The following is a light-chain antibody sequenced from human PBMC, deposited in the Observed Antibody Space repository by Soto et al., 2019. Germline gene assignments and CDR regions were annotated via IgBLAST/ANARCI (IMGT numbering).Light chain of an antibody. CDR1: QDIDSY. Sequence: DIQMTQSPSSLSASVGDRVTITCRASQDIDSYLNWYQQKPGKAPNLLIYGASSLHSGVPSRFSGSGSGTDFTLTISSLQPEDFATYYCQQSYSTPHTFGQGTKLEIK. V-gene: IGKV1-39*01. CDR2: GAS. J-gene: IGKJ2*01. CDR3: QQSYSTPHT.